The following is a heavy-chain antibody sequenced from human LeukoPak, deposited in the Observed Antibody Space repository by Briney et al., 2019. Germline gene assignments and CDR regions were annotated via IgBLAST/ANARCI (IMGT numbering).Heavy chain of an antibody. V-gene: IGHV3-23*01. CDR3: IPVAGTGFDY. D-gene: IGHD6-19*01. CDR1: GFAFNRYA. J-gene: IGHJ4*02. Sequence: GGSLRLSCAASGFAFNRYAMTWVRQAPGKGLEWVSAISGSGGSTYYADSVKGRFTISRDNSKNTLFLQMNSLRAEDTAVYYGIPVAGTGFDYWGQGTLVTVSS. CDR2: ISGSGGST.